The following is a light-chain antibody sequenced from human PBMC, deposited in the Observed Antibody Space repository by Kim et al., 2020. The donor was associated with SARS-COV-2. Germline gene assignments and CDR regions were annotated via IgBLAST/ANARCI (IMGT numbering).Light chain of an antibody. Sequence: DIQMTQSPSSLSASVGDRITITCRASQKIGSYLNWYQLKPGKAPKVLIYSASSLQSGVPSRFSGSGSGTEFTLTISSLQPEDVATYNCQQSYSTPFTFGQGTKVEI. V-gene: IGKV1-39*01. CDR3: QQSYSTPFT. J-gene: IGKJ2*01. CDR2: SAS. CDR1: QKIGSY.